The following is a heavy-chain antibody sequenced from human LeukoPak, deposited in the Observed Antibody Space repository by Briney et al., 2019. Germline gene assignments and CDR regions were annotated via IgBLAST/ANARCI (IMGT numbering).Heavy chain of an antibody. D-gene: IGHD6-6*01. CDR2: INPSGGST. CDR3: ASQVKRLISSSFDY. J-gene: IGHJ4*02. Sequence: ASVKVSCKASGYTFTSYYMHWVRQAPGQGLEWMGIINPSGGSTSYAQKFRGRVTMTRDTSTSTVYMELSNLRSEDTAVYYCASQVKRLISSSFDYWGQGTLVTVSS. CDR1: GYTFTSYY. V-gene: IGHV1-46*01.